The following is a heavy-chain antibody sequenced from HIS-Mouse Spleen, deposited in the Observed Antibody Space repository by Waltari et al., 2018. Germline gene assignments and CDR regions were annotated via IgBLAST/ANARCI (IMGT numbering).Heavy chain of an antibody. J-gene: IGHJ5*02. CDR2: IYHSGST. CDR3: ARVKT. V-gene: IGHV4-38-2*02. CDR1: GYSISSGYY. Sequence: QVQLQESGPGLVKPSEPLSLTCTVSGYSISSGYYWGWLRQPPGKGLEWIGSIYHSGSTYYNPSLKSRVTISVDTSKNQFSLKLSTVTAADTAVYYCARVKTWGQGTLVTVSS.